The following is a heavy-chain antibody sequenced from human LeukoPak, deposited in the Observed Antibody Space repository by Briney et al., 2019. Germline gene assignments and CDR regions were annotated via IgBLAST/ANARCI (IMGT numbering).Heavy chain of an antibody. CDR2: IWYDGSNK. J-gene: IGHJ5*02. D-gene: IGHD6-13*01. Sequence: GGSLRLSCAASGFTFSSYGMHWVRQAPGKGLEWVAVIWYDGSNKYYADSVKGRFTISRDNAKNSLYLQMNSLRAEDTAVYYCARERRDSSSFDPWGQGTLVTVSS. CDR3: ARERRDSSSFDP. V-gene: IGHV3-33*01. CDR1: GFTFSSYG.